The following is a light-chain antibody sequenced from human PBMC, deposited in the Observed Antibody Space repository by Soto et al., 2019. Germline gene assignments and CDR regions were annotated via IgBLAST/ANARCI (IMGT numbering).Light chain of an antibody. Sequence: QSALTQPASVSGSPGQSITISCTGTSSDVGSYNLVSWYQQHPGKATKLMIYEGSKRPSGVSNRFSGSKSGNTASLTIFGLQAEDEADYYCCSYAGSSTFYVFGTGTKVTVL. V-gene: IGLV2-23*01. CDR3: CSYAGSSTFYV. CDR2: EGS. CDR1: SSDVGSYNL. J-gene: IGLJ1*01.